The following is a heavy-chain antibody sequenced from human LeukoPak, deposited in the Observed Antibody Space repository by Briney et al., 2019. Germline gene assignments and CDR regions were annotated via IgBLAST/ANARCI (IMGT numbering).Heavy chain of an antibody. Sequence: GGSLRLSCAASGFTFSSYGMHWVRQAPGKGLEWVAFIRYDGSNKYYADSVKGRFTISRDNSKNTLYLQMNSLRAEDTAVYYCAKGYTQQQLVLNYWGQGTLVTVSS. J-gene: IGHJ4*02. V-gene: IGHV3-30*02. CDR2: IRYDGSNK. CDR1: GFTFSSYG. D-gene: IGHD6-13*01. CDR3: AKGYTQQQLVLNY.